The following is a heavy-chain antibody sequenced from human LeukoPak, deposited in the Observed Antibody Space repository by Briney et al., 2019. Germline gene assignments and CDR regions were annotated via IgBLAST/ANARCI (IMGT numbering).Heavy chain of an antibody. CDR2: ISGSGGST. D-gene: IGHD3-22*01. CDR1: GFTFSSYA. CDR3: ARRAYYDSSGYLYYYYYGMDV. Sequence: PGGSLRLSCAASGFTFSSYAMYWVRQAPGKGLEWVSGISGSGGSTYYADSVKGRFTISRDNSKNTVYLQMNSLRAEDTAVYYCARRAYYDSSGYLYYYYYGMDVWGQGATVTVSS. V-gene: IGHV3-23*01. J-gene: IGHJ6*02.